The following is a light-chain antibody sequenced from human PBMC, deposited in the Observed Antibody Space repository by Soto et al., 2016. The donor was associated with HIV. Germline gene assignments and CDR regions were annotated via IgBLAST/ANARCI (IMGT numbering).Light chain of an antibody. J-gene: IGLJ1*01. V-gene: IGLV3-21*03. CDR2: DDR. CDR1: NIGTKS. CDR3: QVWDNSIDHYV. Sequence: SYVVTQPPSVSVAPGKTARITCEGNNIGTKSVHWYQQKPDQAPVLVVYDDRDRPSGIPERFSGSNSGKTATLTISRVEVGDEADYYCQVWDNSIDHYVFGAGTTVTVL.